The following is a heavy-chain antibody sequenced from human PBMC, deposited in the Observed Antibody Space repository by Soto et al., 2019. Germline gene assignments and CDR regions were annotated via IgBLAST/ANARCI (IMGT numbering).Heavy chain of an antibody. Sequence: SETLSLTCTVSGGSISSGGYYWSWIRQHPGKGLEWIGYIYYSGSTYYNPSLKSRVTISVDTSKNQFSLKLSSVTAADTAVYYCARGSRGEYCSGGSCSEYYYYMDVWGKGTTVTVSS. V-gene: IGHV4-31*03. CDR1: GGSISSGGYY. D-gene: IGHD2-15*01. J-gene: IGHJ6*03. CDR3: ARGSRGEYCSGGSCSEYYYYMDV. CDR2: IYYSGST.